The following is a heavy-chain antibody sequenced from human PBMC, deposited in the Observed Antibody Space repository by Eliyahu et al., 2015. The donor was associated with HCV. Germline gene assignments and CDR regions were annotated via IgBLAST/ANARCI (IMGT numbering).Heavy chain of an antibody. Sequence: QVQLVESGGGVVQPGRSLRLSCAASGFTFSXXGXPWVRQAPGKGLEWVAVISYDGSNKYYADSVKGRFTISRDNSKNTLYLQMNSLRAEDTAVYYCARDGLRNRVLTGLEGDAFDIWGQGTMVTVSS. CDR3: ARDGLRNRVLTGLEGDAFDI. CDR1: GFTFSXXG. CDR2: ISYDGSNK. V-gene: IGHV3-30*03. D-gene: IGHD3-9*01. J-gene: IGHJ3*02.